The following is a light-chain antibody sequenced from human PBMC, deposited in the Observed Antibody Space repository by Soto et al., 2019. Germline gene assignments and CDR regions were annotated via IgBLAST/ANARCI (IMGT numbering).Light chain of an antibody. V-gene: IGKV3-20*01. CDR2: AAS. CDR1: QSVNNNY. Sequence: IGLTQSPGTLSLSPGERATLSCRASQSVNNNYLAWYQQKPGQAHRLLIYAASNRATGIPDRFSGTESGTDFTLTITRLEPEDFGIYYCQQYGDSPRTFGQGTKVEIK. J-gene: IGKJ1*01. CDR3: QQYGDSPRT.